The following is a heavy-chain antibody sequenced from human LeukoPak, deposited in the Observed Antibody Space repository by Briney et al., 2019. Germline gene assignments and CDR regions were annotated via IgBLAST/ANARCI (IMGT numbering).Heavy chain of an antibody. CDR2: IKQDGSEK. D-gene: IGHD2-8*01. V-gene: IGHV3-7*01. Sequence: PGGSLRLSCGASGFTLSSNWMNWVRQAPGKGLEWVAIIKQDGSEKYYVDSVKGRFTISRDNAKNSLYLQMNSLRAEDTAVYYCARGNGFIIDYWGQGTLVTVSS. CDR3: ARGNGFIIDY. CDR1: GFTLSSNW. J-gene: IGHJ4*02.